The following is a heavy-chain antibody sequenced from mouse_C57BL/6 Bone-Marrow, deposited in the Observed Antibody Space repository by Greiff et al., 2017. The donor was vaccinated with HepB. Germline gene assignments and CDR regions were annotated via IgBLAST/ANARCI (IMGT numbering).Heavy chain of an antibody. CDR1: GFTFTDYY. V-gene: IGHV7-3*01. CDR2: IRNKANGYTT. Sequence: EVKLMESGGGLVQPGGSLSLSCAASGFTFTDYYMSWVRQPPGKALEWLGFIRNKANGYTTEYSASVKGRFTISRDNSQSILYLQMNALRAEDSATYYCARYRGGYPLMDYWGQGTSVTVSS. J-gene: IGHJ4*01. CDR3: ARYRGGYPLMDY. D-gene: IGHD2-2*01.